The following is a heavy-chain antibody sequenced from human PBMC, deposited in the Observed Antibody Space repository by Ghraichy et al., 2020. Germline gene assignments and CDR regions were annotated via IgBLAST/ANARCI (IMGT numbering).Heavy chain of an antibody. CDR1: GYSFTTYW. J-gene: IGHJ4*02. Sequence: GGSLRLSCKGSGYSFTTYWIGWVRQMPGKGLEWMGIIYPGDSDTRYSPSFQGQVAISADKSISTAYLQWSSLKASDTAMYYCARRAYYTEYFDYWGQGTLVTVSP. CDR3: ARRAYYTEYFDY. D-gene: IGHD1-26*01. V-gene: IGHV5-51*01. CDR2: IYPGDSDT.